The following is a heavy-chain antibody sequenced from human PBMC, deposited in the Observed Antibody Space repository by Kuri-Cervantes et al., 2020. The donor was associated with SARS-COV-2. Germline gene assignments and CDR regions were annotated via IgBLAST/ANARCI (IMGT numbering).Heavy chain of an antibody. CDR1: GFTFSSYW. D-gene: IGHD3-22*01. CDR2: IRSKAYGGTT. J-gene: IGHJ4*02. V-gene: IGHV3-49*04. Sequence: GESLKISCAASGFTFSSYWISWVRQAPGKGLEWVGFIRSKAYGGTTEYAASVKGRFTISRDDSKSIAYLQMNSLKTEDTAVYYCTSRRSSGYYYPEHFDYWGQGTLVTVSS. CDR3: TSRRSSGYYYPEHFDY.